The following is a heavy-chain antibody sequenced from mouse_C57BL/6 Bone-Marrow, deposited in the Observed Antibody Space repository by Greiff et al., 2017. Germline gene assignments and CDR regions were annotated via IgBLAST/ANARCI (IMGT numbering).Heavy chain of an antibody. J-gene: IGHJ2*01. Sequence: EVKLMESGEGLVKPGGSLKISCAASGFTFSSYAMSWVRQIPEKRLEWVAYVSSDGDYIHYADTVNGRFTISRENARNPLYLQISSLKAGDTAGYYCTRGERVVDYWGQGTTLTVPS. CDR2: VSSDGDYI. V-gene: IGHV5-9-1*02. CDR3: TRGERVVDY. CDR1: GFTFSSYA. D-gene: IGHD2-13*01.